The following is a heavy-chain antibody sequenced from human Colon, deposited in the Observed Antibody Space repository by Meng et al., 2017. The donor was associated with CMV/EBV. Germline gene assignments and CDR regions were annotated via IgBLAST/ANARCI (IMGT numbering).Heavy chain of an antibody. J-gene: IGHJ5*02. D-gene: IGHD3-16*01. CDR2: ISPTGSDT. Sequence: QVQLVQXXXXXVEPGGXXRLSCAASGFIFSDYYMTWIREAPGKGLEWVSYISPTGSDTNYADSVRGRFTISRDNAKNSLFLQMSSLTAEDTAVYYCVKGHTMINPWGQGTLVTVSS. V-gene: IGHV3-11*05. CDR1: GFIFSDYY. CDR3: VKGHTMINP.